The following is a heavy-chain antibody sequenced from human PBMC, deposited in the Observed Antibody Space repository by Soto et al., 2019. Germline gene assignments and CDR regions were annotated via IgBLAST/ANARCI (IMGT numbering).Heavy chain of an antibody. V-gene: IGHV4-59*01. Sequence: QVQLQESGPGLVKPSETLSLTCTVSGGSITSYYWTWIRQPPGRGPEWIGYIYHSGSTNYNPSLKSRVTKSVGKSMNQSSLKLNTVTAADTAVYYCARARRSQYYYYGMDVWGPGTTVTVSS. CDR1: GGSITSYY. CDR2: IYHSGST. CDR3: ARARRSQYYYYGMDV. J-gene: IGHJ6*02.